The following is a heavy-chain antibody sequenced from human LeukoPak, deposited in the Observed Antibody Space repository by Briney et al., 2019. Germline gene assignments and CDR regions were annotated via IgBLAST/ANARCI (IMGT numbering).Heavy chain of an antibody. CDR1: GGSFSGYY. D-gene: IGHD2-2*02. CDR3: ARGGRVVVPAAIKQQFDY. V-gene: IGHV4-34*01. Sequence: SETLSLTCAVYGGSFSGYYWSWIRQPPGKGLEWIGEINHSGSTNYNPSLKSRGTISVDTSKNQFSLKLSSVTAADTAVYYCARGGRVVVPAAIKQQFDYWGQGTLVTVSS. J-gene: IGHJ4*02. CDR2: INHSGST.